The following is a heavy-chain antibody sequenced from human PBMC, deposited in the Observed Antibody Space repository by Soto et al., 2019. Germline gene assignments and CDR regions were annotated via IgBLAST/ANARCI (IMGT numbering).Heavy chain of an antibody. CDR1: GGSISSGGYY. Sequence: SETLSLTCTVSGGSISSGGYYWSWIRQHPGKGLEWIGYIYYSGSTYYNPSLKSRVTISVDTSKNQFSLKLSSVTAADTAVYYCARVATIDLPFDYWGQGTLVTVSS. CDR3: ARVATIDLPFDY. J-gene: IGHJ4*02. D-gene: IGHD5-12*01. V-gene: IGHV4-31*03. CDR2: IYYSGST.